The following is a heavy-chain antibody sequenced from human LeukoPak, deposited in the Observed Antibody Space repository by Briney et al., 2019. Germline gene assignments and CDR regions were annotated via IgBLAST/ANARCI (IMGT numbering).Heavy chain of an antibody. CDR2: ISSSGSTI. Sequence: GGSLRLSCAASGFTFSSYEMNWVRQAPGKGLEWVSYISSSGSTIYYADSVKGRFTISRDNAKNSLYLQMNSLRAEDTAVYYCAREGSRPNDYWGQGTLVTVSS. CDR3: AREGSRPNDY. CDR1: GFTFSSYE. V-gene: IGHV3-48*03. J-gene: IGHJ4*02.